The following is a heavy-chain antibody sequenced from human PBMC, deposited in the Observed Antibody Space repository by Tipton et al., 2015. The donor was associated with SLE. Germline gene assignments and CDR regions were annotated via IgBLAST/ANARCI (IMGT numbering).Heavy chain of an antibody. CDR2: FYYSEAT. D-gene: IGHD2-15*01. Sequence: TLSLTCTVSGGSIRSSRHFWGWIRQPPGKGLEWIGYFYYSEATYYNPSLQSRVTMSADTSKNQFSLKLNSVTAVDTAIYYCARSLGAGFCSGGNCFEPLDYWGQGILVTVSS. CDR3: ARSLGAGFCSGGNCFEPLDY. CDR1: GGSIRSSRHF. V-gene: IGHV4-39*07. J-gene: IGHJ4*02.